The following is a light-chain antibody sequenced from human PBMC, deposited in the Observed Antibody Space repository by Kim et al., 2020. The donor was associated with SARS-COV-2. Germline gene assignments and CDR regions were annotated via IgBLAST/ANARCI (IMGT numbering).Light chain of an antibody. Sequence: EVVLTQSPGTLSLSPGERATLSCRASQSVDSKYFAWYQQKPGQAPRLLINSVSNRATGIPDRFSGSGSGTDFTLTISRLEPEDFAVYYCQQGDGSRWTFGQGTKVDIK. CDR3: QQGDGSRWT. CDR2: SVS. J-gene: IGKJ1*01. V-gene: IGKV3-20*01. CDR1: QSVDSKY.